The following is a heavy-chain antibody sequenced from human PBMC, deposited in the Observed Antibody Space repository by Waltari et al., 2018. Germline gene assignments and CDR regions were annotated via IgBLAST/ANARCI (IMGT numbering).Heavy chain of an antibody. J-gene: IGHJ6*02. CDR3: ARGSEV. CDR2: ISSTSRYI. Sequence: EVQMVESGGGLVKPGGSLRLSCAASGFSFSIYTMNWVRQSPGKGLEWVSFISSTSRYIFYADSVKGRFTISRDDAKSVLYLQMNSLKPEDTAIYYCARGSEVWGQGTTVTVSS. CDR1: GFSFSIYT. V-gene: IGHV3-21*06.